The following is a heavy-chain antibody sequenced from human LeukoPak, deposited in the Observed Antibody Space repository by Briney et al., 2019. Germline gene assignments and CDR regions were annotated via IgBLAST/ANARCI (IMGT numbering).Heavy chain of an antibody. CDR3: AREGGYGSRSYGAFDI. Sequence: GGSLRLSCAASGFIFSGNWMSWVRQAPGKGLEWVASVKQDDSEKFYVDSVKGRFTIFRDNAEKSLYLQMSSLRVEDTAVYYCAREGGYGSRSYGAFDIWGQGTMVTVSS. D-gene: IGHD3-10*01. V-gene: IGHV3-7*01. CDR1: GFIFSGNW. CDR2: VKQDDSEK. J-gene: IGHJ3*02.